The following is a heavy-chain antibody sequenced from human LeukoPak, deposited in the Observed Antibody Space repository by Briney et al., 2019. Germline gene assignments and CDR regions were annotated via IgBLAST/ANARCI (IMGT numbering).Heavy chain of an antibody. CDR2: VSYSGST. CDR3: ARDRGYFQH. V-gene: IGHV4-59*01. Sequence: SETLSLTCTVSGGSISSYYWSCIRQPPRKGLEWIGYVSYSGSTNYNPSPKSRVTISVDTSKNQFSLKLSSVTAADTAVYYCARDRGYFQHWGQGTLVTVSS. CDR1: GGSISSYY. J-gene: IGHJ1*01. D-gene: IGHD3-10*01.